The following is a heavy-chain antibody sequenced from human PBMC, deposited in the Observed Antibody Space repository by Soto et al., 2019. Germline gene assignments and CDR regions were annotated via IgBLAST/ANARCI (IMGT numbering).Heavy chain of an antibody. CDR2: TSYDGSDK. CDR3: ARWGTTGGLDV. CDR1: GFTFRSYV. V-gene: IGHV3-30*19. Sequence: QVHLVESGGGVVQPGTSLRVSCVGSGFTFRSYVIHWVRQAPGKGLEWVALTSYDGSDKYYDDSVRGRLTISRDNSRNTVDLQMDSLRLEDTALYYCARWGTTGGLDVWGQGTLVSVSS. D-gene: IGHD3-16*01. J-gene: IGHJ1*01.